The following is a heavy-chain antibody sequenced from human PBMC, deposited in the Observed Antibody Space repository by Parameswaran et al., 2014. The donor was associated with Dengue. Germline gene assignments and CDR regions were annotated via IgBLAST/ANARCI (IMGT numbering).Heavy chain of an antibody. J-gene: IGHJ5*02. D-gene: IGHD2-2*02. Sequence: WIRQPPGKGLEWVAVISYDGSNKYYADSVKGRFTISRDNSKNTLYLQMNSLRAEDTAVYYCAKDPYCSSTSCYRSWMPWFDPWGQGTLVTVSS. CDR2: ISYDGSNK. V-gene: IGHV3-30-3*02. CDR3: AKDPYCSSTSCYRSWMPWFDP.